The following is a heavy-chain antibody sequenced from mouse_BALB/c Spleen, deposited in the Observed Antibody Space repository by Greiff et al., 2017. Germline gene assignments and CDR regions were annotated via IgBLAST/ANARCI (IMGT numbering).Heavy chain of an antibody. Sequence: DVHLVESGGGLVQPGGSLKLSCAASGFTFSSYGMSWVRQTPDKRLELVATINSNGGSTYYPDSVKGRFTISRDNAKNTLYLQMSSLKSEDTAMYYCSRTGTYYFDYWGQGTTLTVSS. CDR3: SRTGTYYFDY. CDR2: INSNGGST. J-gene: IGHJ2*01. V-gene: IGHV5-6-3*01. CDR1: GFTFSSYG. D-gene: IGHD4-1*01.